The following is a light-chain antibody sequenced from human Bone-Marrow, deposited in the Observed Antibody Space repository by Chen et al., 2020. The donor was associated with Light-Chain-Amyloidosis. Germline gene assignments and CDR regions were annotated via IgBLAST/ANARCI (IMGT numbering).Light chain of an antibody. CDR3: QSADSSGTYEVI. V-gene: IGLV3-25*03. CDR2: RDT. Sequence: SYELTQPPSVSVSPGPTPRITCPGDDLPTQYAYWYQQKPGQAPVLVIHRDTERPSGISERFSGSRSGTTATLTISGVQAEDEADYHCQSADSSGTYEVIFGGGTKLTVL. J-gene: IGLJ2*01. CDR1: DLPTQY.